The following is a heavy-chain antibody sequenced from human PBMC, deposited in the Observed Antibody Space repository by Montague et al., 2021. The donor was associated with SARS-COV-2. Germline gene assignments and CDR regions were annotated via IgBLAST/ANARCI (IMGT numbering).Heavy chain of an antibody. D-gene: IGHD3-9*01. CDR2: IDWDDDK. Sequence: PALVKPTQTLTLTCTFSGFSLSTSGMCVSWIRQPPGKALEWLARIDWDDDKYYSTSLKTRLTISKDTSENQVVLTMTNMDPVDTATYYCARRTYDILTGYDYGMDVWGKGTTVTVSS. CDR1: GFSLSTSGMC. CDR3: ARRTYDILTGYDYGMDV. V-gene: IGHV2-70*11. J-gene: IGHJ6*04.